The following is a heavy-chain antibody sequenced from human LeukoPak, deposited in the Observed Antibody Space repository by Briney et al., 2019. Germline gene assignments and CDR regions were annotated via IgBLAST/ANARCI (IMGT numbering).Heavy chain of an antibody. Sequence: GGSLRLSCAASGFTFSSYGMHWVRQAPGKGLEWVAVISYDGSNKYYADSVKGRFTISRDNSKNTLYLQMNSLRAEDTAVYYCARAPYYYGSGSYYNHFLSDAFDIWGQGTMVTVSS. J-gene: IGHJ3*02. CDR3: ARAPYYYGSGSYYNHFLSDAFDI. CDR2: ISYDGSNK. CDR1: GFTFSSYG. D-gene: IGHD3-10*01. V-gene: IGHV3-30*03.